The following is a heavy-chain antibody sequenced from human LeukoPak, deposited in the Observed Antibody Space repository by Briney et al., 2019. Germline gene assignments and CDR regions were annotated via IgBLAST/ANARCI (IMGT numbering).Heavy chain of an antibody. D-gene: IGHD2-2*01. CDR3: ARFKSTSCRFDP. V-gene: IGHV4-38-2*01. CDR1: GYSISSGYY. CDR2: IYHSGST. J-gene: IGHJ5*02. Sequence: SETLSLTCAVSGYSISSGYYWGWIRQPPGKGLEWIGSIYHSGSTYYNPSLKSRVTISVDTSKNQFSLKLSSVTAADTAVYYWARFKSTSCRFDPWGQGTLVTVSS.